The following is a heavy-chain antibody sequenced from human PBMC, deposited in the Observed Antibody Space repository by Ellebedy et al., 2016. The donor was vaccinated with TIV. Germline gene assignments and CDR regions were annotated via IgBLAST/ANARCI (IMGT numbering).Heavy chain of an antibody. CDR1: GFTFSSYA. D-gene: IGHD6-13*01. V-gene: IGHV3-23*01. Sequence: GESLKISCAASGFTFSSYAMSWVRQAPGKGLEWVSTISSTGSRTYYADSVEGRFIISRDNSKKTLYLQMNSLRAEDTATYYCAMRLRYSVNRWYHFDSWGQGTLVTVSS. CDR2: ISSTGSRT. J-gene: IGHJ4*02. CDR3: AMRLRYSVNRWYHFDS.